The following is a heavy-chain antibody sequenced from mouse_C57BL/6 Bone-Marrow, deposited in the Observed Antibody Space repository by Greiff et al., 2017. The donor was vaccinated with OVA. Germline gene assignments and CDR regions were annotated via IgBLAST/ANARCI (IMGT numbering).Heavy chain of an antibody. Sequence: EVQRVESGGGLVQSGRSLRLSCATSGFTFSDFYMEWVRQAPGKGLEWIAASRNKANDYTTEYSASVKGRFIVSRDTSQSILYLQMNALRAEDTAIYYCARDVATDYAMDYWGQGTSVTVSS. D-gene: IGHD1-1*01. CDR1: GFTFSDFY. V-gene: IGHV7-1*01. CDR2: SRNKANDYTT. CDR3: ARDVATDYAMDY. J-gene: IGHJ4*01.